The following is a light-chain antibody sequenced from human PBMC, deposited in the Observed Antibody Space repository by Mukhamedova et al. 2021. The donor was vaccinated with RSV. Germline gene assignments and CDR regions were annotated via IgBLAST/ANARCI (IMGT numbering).Light chain of an antibody. J-gene: IGKJ1*01. Sequence: QKPGSAPKLLIYAASALHSGVPSRFSGSGSGTEFTLTISSLQPEDFATYYCQQVNSYPRTFGQGTKVEIK. CDR3: QQVNSYPRT. V-gene: IGKV1-9*01. CDR2: AAS.